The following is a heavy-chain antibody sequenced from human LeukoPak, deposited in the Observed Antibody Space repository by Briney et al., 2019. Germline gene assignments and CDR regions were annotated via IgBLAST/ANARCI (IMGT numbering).Heavy chain of an antibody. CDR2: ISYDGSNK. D-gene: IGHD2/OR15-2a*01. J-gene: IGHJ4*02. CDR1: GFTFSNYA. CDR3: ASHFLDYSGY. V-gene: IGHV3-30-3*01. Sequence: GGSLRLSCAASGFTFSNYAMSWVRQAPGKGLEWVAVISYDGSNKYYADSVKGRFTISRDNSKNTLYLQMNSLRAEDTAVYYCASHFLDYSGYWGQGTLVTVSS.